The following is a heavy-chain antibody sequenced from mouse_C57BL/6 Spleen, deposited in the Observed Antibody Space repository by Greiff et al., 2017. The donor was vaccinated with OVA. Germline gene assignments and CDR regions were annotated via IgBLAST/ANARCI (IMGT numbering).Heavy chain of an antibody. CDR2: IDPSDSYT. CDR1: GYTFTSYW. V-gene: IGHV1-59*01. D-gene: IGHD1-1*01. Sequence: QVQLQQPGAELVRPGTSVKLSCKASGYTFTSYWMHWVQRRPGQGLEWIGVIDPSDSYTNYNQKFKGKATLTVDTSSSTAYMQLSSLTSEDSAVYYCARAYVTTVVAPYFDYWGKGTTLTVSS. J-gene: IGHJ2*01. CDR3: ARAYVTTVVAPYFDY.